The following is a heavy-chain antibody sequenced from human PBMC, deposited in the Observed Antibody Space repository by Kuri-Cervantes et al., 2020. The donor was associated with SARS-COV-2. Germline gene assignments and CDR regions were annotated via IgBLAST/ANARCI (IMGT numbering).Heavy chain of an antibody. CDR3: ARSYYYDRLDY. V-gene: IGHV1-2*02. D-gene: IGHD3-22*01. Sequence: ASVKVSCKASGYTFTSYGISWVRQAPGRGLEWMGWINPNSGGTNYAQKFQGRVTMTRDTSISTAYMELSRLRSDDTAVYYCARSYYYDRLDYWGQGTLVTVSS. CDR1: GYTFTSYG. J-gene: IGHJ4*02. CDR2: INPNSGGT.